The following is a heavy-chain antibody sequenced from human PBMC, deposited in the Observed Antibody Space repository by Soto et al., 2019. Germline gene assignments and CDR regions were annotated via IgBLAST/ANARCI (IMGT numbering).Heavy chain of an antibody. CDR1: GGSISSSTYY. D-gene: IGHD1-26*01. J-gene: IGHJ4*02. CDR2: IYYSGST. CDR3: ARHGVGARYYFDY. Sequence: PSETLSLTCTVSGGSISSSTYYWGWILQPPGKGLEWIGSIYYSGSTYYNPSLKSRVTISVDTSKNQFSLKLSSVTAADTAVYYCARHGVGARYYFDYWGQGTLVTVSS. V-gene: IGHV4-39*01.